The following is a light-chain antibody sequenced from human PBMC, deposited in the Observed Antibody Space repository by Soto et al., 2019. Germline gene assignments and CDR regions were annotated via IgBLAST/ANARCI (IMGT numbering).Light chain of an antibody. CDR2: LNSDGSH. Sequence: QLVLTQSPSASASLGASVKLTCTLSSGHSSYAIAWHQQQPEKGPRYLMNLNSDGSHSKGDGIPDRFSGSSSGAERYLTISSLQSEDEADYYCQTWGTGFRVFDGGTKLTVL. CDR3: QTWGTGFRV. CDR1: SGHSSYA. V-gene: IGLV4-69*01. J-gene: IGLJ3*02.